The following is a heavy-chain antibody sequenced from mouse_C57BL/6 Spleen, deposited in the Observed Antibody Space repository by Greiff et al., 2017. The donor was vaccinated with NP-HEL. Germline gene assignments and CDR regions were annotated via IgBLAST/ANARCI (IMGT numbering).Heavy chain of an antibody. V-gene: IGHV14-1*01. D-gene: IGHD1-1*01. CDR1: GFNIKDYY. CDR2: IDPEDGDT. CDR3: TRFITTVVAKWYFDV. J-gene: IGHJ1*03. Sequence: EVQLQQSGAELVRPGASVKLSCTASGFNIKDYYMHWVKQRPEQGLEWIGRIDPEDGDTEYAPKFQGKATMTADTSSNTAYLQLSSLTSEDTAVYYCTRFITTVVAKWYFDVWGTGTTVTVSS.